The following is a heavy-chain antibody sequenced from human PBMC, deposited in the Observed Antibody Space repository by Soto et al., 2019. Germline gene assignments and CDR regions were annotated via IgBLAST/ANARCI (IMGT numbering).Heavy chain of an antibody. CDR2: IYYSGST. CDR1: GGSISSYY. CDR3: ARFDGSGRYFDY. J-gene: IGHJ4*02. D-gene: IGHD2-15*01. Sequence: SETLSLTCTVSGGSISSYYWGWIRQPPGKGLEWIGYIYYSGSTNYNPSLKSRVTISVDTSKNQFSLKLSSVTAADTAVYYCARFDGSGRYFDYWGQGTLVTVSS. V-gene: IGHV4-59*01.